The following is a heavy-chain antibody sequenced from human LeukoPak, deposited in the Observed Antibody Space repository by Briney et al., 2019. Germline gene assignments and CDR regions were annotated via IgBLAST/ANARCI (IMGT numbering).Heavy chain of an antibody. CDR1: GFTFSSYA. D-gene: IGHD6-19*01. CDR2: ISGSVGST. Sequence: GGSLRLSCAASGFTFSSYAMSWVRQAPGKGLEWVSAISGSVGSTYYADSVKGRFTISRDNSKNTLYLQMNSLRAEDTAVYYCARTVAGTEHLDYWGQGTLVTVSS. V-gene: IGHV3-23*01. CDR3: ARTVAGTEHLDY. J-gene: IGHJ4*02.